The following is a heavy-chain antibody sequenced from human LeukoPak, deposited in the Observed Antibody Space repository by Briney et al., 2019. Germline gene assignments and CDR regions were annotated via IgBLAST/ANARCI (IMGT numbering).Heavy chain of an antibody. CDR2: INHSGST. V-gene: IGHV4-34*01. CDR3: ARSQYYCDSPHRERAFDI. J-gene: IGHJ3*02. CDR1: GGSFSGYY. Sequence: NTSETLSLTCAVYGGSFSGYYWSWIRQPPGKGLEWIGEINHSGSTNYNPSLKSRVTISVDTSKNQFSLKLSSVTAADTAVYYCARSQYYCDSPHRERAFDIWGQGTMVTVSS. D-gene: IGHD3-22*01.